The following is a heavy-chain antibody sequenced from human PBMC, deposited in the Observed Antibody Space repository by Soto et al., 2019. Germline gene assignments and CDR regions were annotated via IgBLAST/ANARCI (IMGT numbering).Heavy chain of an antibody. D-gene: IGHD5-18*01. CDR3: TREGGYSYGPYFDY. CDR1: GFTFGDYA. CDR2: IRSKAYGGTT. J-gene: IGHJ4*02. Sequence: GSLRLSCRASGFTFGDYAGSWFRQAPGKGLEWVGFIRSKAYGGTTEYAASVKGRFTISRDDSKSIAYLQMNSLKTEDTAVYYCTREGGYSYGPYFDYWGQGTLVTVSS. V-gene: IGHV3-49*03.